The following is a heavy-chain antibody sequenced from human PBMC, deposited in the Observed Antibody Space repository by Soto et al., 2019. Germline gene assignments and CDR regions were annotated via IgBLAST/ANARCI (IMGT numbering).Heavy chain of an antibody. CDR2: INHSGST. Sequence: QVQLQQWGAGLLKPSETLSLTCAVYGGSFSGYYWSWIRQPPGXGLEWIGEINHSGSTNYNPSLKSRVTISVDTSKNQFSLKLSSVTAADTAVYYCARPLVYDILTGYYSVDYWGQGTLVTVSS. D-gene: IGHD3-9*01. CDR3: ARPLVYDILTGYYSVDY. J-gene: IGHJ4*02. CDR1: GGSFSGYY. V-gene: IGHV4-34*01.